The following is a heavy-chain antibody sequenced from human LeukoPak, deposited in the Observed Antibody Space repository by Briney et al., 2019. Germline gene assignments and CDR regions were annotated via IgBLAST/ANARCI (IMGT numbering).Heavy chain of an antibody. CDR2: IYTSGST. J-gene: IGHJ5*02. CDR3: ARDNDYGNRFDP. CDR1: GGSISSYY. V-gene: IGHV4-4*07. D-gene: IGHD4-17*01. Sequence: SDTLSLTCTVSGGSISSYYWSWIRQPAGKGLEWIGRIYTSGSTNYNPSLKSRVTMSVDTSKNQFSLKLSSVTAADTAVYYCARDNDYGNRFDPWGQGTLVTVSS.